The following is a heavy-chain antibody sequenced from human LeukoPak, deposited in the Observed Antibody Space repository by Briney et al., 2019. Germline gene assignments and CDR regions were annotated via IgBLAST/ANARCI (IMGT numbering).Heavy chain of an antibody. CDR2: ISWNSGSI. J-gene: IGHJ5*02. Sequence: GGSLRLSCAASGFTFDDYAMHWVRQAPGKGLEWVSGISWNSGSIGYADSVKGRFTISRDNAKNSLYLQINSLRAEDTALYYCAKGRYSYGPNWFDPWGQGTLVTVS. D-gene: IGHD5-18*01. CDR3: AKGRYSYGPNWFDP. CDR1: GFTFDDYA. V-gene: IGHV3-9*01.